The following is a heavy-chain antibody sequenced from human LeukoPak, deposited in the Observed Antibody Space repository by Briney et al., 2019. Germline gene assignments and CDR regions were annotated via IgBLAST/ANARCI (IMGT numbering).Heavy chain of an antibody. CDR1: GGSISSYY. D-gene: IGHD4-17*01. J-gene: IGHJ6*02. V-gene: IGHV4-59*01. CDR3: ARDSPLSNYGSYYYGMDV. CDR2: IYYSGST. Sequence: KTSETLSLTCTVSGGSISSYYWSWIRQPPGKGLEWIGYIYYSGSTNYNPSLKSRVTISVDTSKNQFSLKLSSVTAADTAVYYCARDSPLSNYGSYYYGMDVWGQGTTVTVSS.